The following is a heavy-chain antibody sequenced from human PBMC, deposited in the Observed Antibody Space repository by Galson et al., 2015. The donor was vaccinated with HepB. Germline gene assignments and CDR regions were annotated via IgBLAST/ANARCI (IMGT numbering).Heavy chain of an antibody. D-gene: IGHD2-2*03. CDR2: IKQDGSEK. V-gene: IGHV3-7*03. CDR1: GFTFSSYW. CDR3: ARDGYCSSTSCPEGAFDI. J-gene: IGHJ3*02. Sequence: SLRLSCAASGFTFSSYWMSWVRQAPGKGLEWVANIKQDGSEKYYVDSVKGRFTISRDNAKNSLYLQMNSLRAEDTAVYYCARDGYCSSTSCPEGAFDIWGQGTMVTVSS.